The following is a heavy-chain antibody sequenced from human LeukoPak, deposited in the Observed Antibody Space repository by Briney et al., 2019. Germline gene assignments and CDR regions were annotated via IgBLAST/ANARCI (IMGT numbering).Heavy chain of an antibody. CDR3: ASAVRACSSSVDY. J-gene: IGHJ4*02. Sequence: PGGSLRLSCAASGFTFSSYSMNWVRQAPGKGLEWVSSISSSSSYIYYADSVKGRFTISRDNAKNSLYLQMNSLRAEDTAVYYCASAVRACSSSVDYWGQGTLVTVSS. V-gene: IGHV3-21*01. D-gene: IGHD6-6*01. CDR2: ISSSSSYI. CDR1: GFTFSSYS.